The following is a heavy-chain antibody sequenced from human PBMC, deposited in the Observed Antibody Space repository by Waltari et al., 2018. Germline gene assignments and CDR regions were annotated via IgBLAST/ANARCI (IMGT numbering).Heavy chain of an antibody. CDR1: GFTFSNDY. J-gene: IGHJ5*02. Sequence: EVQLVEYGGGFVQPGGSLRLSCVASGFTFSNDYMYWVRQAPGKGLEWVSRTLPDGSRTTYGDSVKGRFTISRDNAKNTLYLQMNSLTVEDTAVYYCARDLRPKDLWGQGTLVTVSS. V-gene: IGHV3-74*03. CDR3: ARDLRPKDL. CDR2: TLPDGSRT.